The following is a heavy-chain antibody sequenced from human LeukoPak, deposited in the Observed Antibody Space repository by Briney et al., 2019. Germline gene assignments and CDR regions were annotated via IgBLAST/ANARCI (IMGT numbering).Heavy chain of an antibody. Sequence: PGGSLRLSCAASGFTFSSYEMNWVRQAPGKGLEWVSYISSSGSTIYYADSVKGRFTISRDNSKNTLYLQMTSLRAEDTAVYYCARDHRWYCSGRSCYSSAFDIWGQGTMVTVSS. CDR2: ISSSGSTI. CDR3: ARDHRWYCSGRSCYSSAFDI. D-gene: IGHD2-15*01. V-gene: IGHV3-48*03. CDR1: GFTFSSYE. J-gene: IGHJ3*02.